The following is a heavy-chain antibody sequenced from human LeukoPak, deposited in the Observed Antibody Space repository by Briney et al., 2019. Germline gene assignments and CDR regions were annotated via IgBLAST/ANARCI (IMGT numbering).Heavy chain of an antibody. CDR2: INPNSGGT. CDR3: ARDHRRRYSSPPYFVY. V-gene: IGHV1-2*02. J-gene: IGHJ4*02. D-gene: IGHD6-13*01. Sequence: AASVTVSCKASGYIFTDYYMHWVGQAPGQEGEWMGWINPNSGGTNYSQQFHRSLTLTRHTSISTPYMELTRLRSDDTAVYYCARDHRRRYSSPPYFVYWVQGTLVTVSS. CDR1: GYIFTDYY.